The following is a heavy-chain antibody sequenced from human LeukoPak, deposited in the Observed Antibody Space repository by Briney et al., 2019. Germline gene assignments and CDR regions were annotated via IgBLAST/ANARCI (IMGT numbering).Heavy chain of an antibody. CDR2: IYYSGST. CDR3: AREYGSGDLDY. D-gene: IGHD3-10*01. J-gene: IGHJ4*02. Sequence: SETLSLTCTVSGGFISSYYWSWIRQPPGKGLEWIGYIYYSGSTNYNPSLKSRVTISVDTSKNQFSLKLSSVTAADTAVYYCAREYGSGDLDYWGQGTLVTVSS. CDR1: GGFISSYY. V-gene: IGHV4-59*01.